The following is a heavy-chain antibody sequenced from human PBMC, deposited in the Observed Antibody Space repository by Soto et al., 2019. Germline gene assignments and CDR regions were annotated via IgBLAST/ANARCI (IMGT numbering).Heavy chain of an antibody. Sequence: GVSLRLSCTTSGFKCGDYAMNWFRQAPGEGPEWVGFIRTKQFGEATQYAASVRGRFVISRDDSSGVVYLQMNSLQTEDTGIYYCMCPNYHGSGANDYWGQGTQVTVSS. CDR2: IRTKQFGEAT. D-gene: IGHD3-10*01. CDR1: GFKCGDYA. V-gene: IGHV3-49*03. J-gene: IGHJ4*02. CDR3: MCPNYHGSGANDY.